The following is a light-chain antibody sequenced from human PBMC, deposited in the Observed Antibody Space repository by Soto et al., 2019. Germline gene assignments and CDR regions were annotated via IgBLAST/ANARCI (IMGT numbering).Light chain of an antibody. CDR1: QTISTY. CDR3: QQSYRTPIT. V-gene: IGKV1-39*01. CDR2: AAS. Sequence: DIQMTQSPCSLSASVGDRVTITCWTSQTISTYLNWYQHKPGKAPEVLIYAASNLQSGVPSRFSGSGSGTDFTLTISSLQPADSATYYCQQSYRTPITFGQGTRLEIK. J-gene: IGKJ5*01.